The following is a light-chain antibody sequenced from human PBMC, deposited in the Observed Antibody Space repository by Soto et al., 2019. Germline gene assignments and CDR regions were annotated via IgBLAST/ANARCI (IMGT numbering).Light chain of an antibody. V-gene: IGKV4-1*01. J-gene: IGKJ4*01. CDR3: QQYYTPPLS. Sequence: DIVMTQSPDSLAVSLGERATINCKSSQNVLYNSNKKNYLAWYQQKLGQPPKLLIYWASTRESGVADRFSGSGSGTDFPLTISSLHAEDVAVYYCQQYYTPPLSFGGGTKVEIK. CDR2: WAS. CDR1: QNVLYNSNKKNY.